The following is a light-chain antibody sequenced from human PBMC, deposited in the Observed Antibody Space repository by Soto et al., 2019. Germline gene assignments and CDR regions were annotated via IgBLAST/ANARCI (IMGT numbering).Light chain of an antibody. V-gene: IGLV2-11*01. J-gene: IGLJ2*01. CDR3: SSYAGSSVI. CDR1: SSDVGAYNH. CDR2: GVR. Sequence: QSALTQTRSVSGSPGQSLTISCIGTSSDVGAYNHVSWYQQHPGKAPRLMIYGVRKRPSGVPDRFSGSKSGNTASLTISGLQADDEADYYCSSYAGSSVIFGGGTKLTVL.